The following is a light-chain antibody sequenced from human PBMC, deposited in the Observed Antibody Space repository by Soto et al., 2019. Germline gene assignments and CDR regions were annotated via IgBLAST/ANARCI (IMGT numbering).Light chain of an antibody. CDR1: NIGSKS. CDR2: RDY. J-gene: IGLJ2*01. V-gene: IGLV3-9*01. CDR3: QVWDSTTAVL. Sequence: SYELTQPLSVSVALGQTARITCGGSNIGSKSVHWYQKRPGQAPVVVMYRDYHRPSEIPERFSGSNSGNTATLTISRAQAGDEAVYYCQVWDSTTAVLFGGGTKLTVL.